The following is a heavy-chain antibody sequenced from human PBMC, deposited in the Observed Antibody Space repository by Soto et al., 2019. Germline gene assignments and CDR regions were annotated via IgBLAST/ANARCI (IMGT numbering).Heavy chain of an antibody. D-gene: IGHD2-2*02. Sequence: GGSLRLSCVASGFTFSSYDMIWIRQAPGKGLEWVSAISGSGGRTDYPDSVKGRFTISRDNSKNTLYLQMNSLRAEDTAVYYCAKDGDTSHYWGQGTLVTVSS. CDR2: ISGSGGRT. J-gene: IGHJ4*02. CDR1: GFTFSSYD. V-gene: IGHV3-23*01. CDR3: AKDGDTSHY.